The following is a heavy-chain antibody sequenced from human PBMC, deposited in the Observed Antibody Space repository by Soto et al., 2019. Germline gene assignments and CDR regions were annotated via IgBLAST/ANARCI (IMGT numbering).Heavy chain of an antibody. Sequence: ASVKVSCKASGYTFTGYYMHWVRQAPGQGLEWMGWINPNSGGTNYAQKFQGRVTMTRDTSISTAYMELSRLRSDDTAVYYCAREDHSSGWPIGYYYYYGMDVWGQGTTVTVSS. J-gene: IGHJ6*02. V-gene: IGHV1-2*02. CDR3: AREDHSSGWPIGYYYYYGMDV. CDR2: INPNSGGT. D-gene: IGHD6-19*01. CDR1: GYTFTGYY.